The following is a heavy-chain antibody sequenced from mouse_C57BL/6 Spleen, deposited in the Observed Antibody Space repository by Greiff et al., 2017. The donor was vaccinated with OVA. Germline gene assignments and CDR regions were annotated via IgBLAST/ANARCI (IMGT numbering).Heavy chain of an antibody. J-gene: IGHJ3*01. CDR1: GYTFTSYW. Sequence: VQLQQSGTELVKPGASVKLSCKASGYTFTSYWMHWVKQRPGQGLEWIGNINPSNGGTNYNEKFKSKATLTVDKSSSTAYMQLSSLTSEDSAVYYCAREAGWLPPFAYWGQGTLVTVSA. D-gene: IGHD2-3*01. CDR3: AREAGWLPPFAY. CDR2: INPSNGGT. V-gene: IGHV1-53*01.